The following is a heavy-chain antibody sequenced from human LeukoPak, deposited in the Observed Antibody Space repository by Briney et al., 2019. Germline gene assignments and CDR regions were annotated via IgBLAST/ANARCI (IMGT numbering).Heavy chain of an antibody. J-gene: IGHJ4*02. D-gene: IGHD3-22*01. CDR1: GGSISSYY. V-gene: IGHV4-59*01. CDR3: ARDRYYDATGQVDY. CDR2: IYYSGST. Sequence: PSETLSLTCTVSGGSISSYYWSWIRQPPGKGLEWIGYIYYSGSTNYNPSLKSRVTISVDTSKNQFSLKLSSVTAADTAVYYCARDRYYDATGQVDYWGQGTLVTVSS.